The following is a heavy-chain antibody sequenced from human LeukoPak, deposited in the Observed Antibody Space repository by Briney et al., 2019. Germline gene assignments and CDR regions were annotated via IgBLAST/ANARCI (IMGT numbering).Heavy chain of an antibody. Sequence: PGRSLRLSCAASGFTFSSYGMHWVRQAPGKGLEWVAVIWYDGSNKYYADSVKGRFTISRDNSKNTLYLQMNSLRAEDTAVYYCARDYGRGIAAAGFAFDYWGQGTLVTVPS. J-gene: IGHJ4*02. CDR1: GFTFSSYG. CDR3: ARDYGRGIAAAGFAFDY. V-gene: IGHV3-33*01. CDR2: IWYDGSNK. D-gene: IGHD6-13*01.